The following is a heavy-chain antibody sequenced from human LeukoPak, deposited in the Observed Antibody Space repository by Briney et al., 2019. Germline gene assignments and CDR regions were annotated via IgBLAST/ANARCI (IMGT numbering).Heavy chain of an antibody. CDR3: ARGYGDYREFVWFDP. V-gene: IGHV4-30-4*01. J-gene: IGHJ5*02. Sequence: PSQTLSLTCTVSGGSISSGDYYWSWIRQPPGKGLEWIGYIYYSGSTYYNPSLKSRVTISVDTSKNQFSLKLSSVTAADTAVYYCARGYGDYREFVWFDPWGQGTLVTVSS. D-gene: IGHD4-17*01. CDR2: IYYSGST. CDR1: GGSISSGDYY.